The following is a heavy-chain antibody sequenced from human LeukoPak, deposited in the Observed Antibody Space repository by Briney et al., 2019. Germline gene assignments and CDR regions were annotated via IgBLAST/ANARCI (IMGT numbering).Heavy chain of an antibody. J-gene: IGHJ6*03. CDR1: GFTFSSYA. Sequence: PGGSLRLSCAASGFTFSSYATHWVRQAPGKGLEYVSAISSNGGSTYYANSVKGRFTISRDNSKNTLYLQMGSLRAEDMAVYYCARDGVPGTYYYYYMDVWGKGTTVTVSS. CDR2: ISSNGGST. CDR3: ARDGVPGTYYYYYMDV. V-gene: IGHV3-64*01. D-gene: IGHD1-1*01.